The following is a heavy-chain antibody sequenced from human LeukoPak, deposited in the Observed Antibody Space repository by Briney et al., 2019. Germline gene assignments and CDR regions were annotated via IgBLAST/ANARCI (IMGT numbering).Heavy chain of an antibody. CDR2: IYYSGST. V-gene: IGHV4-39*07. CDR1: GGSISSSSYY. CDR3: ARADGYSYAHVGY. D-gene: IGHD5-18*01. J-gene: IGHJ4*02. Sequence: SETLSLTCTVSGGSISSSSYYWGWIRQPPGKGLEWIGSIYYSGSTYYNPSLKSRVTISVDTSKNQFSLKLSSVTAADTAVYYCARADGYSYAHVGYWGQGTLVTVSS.